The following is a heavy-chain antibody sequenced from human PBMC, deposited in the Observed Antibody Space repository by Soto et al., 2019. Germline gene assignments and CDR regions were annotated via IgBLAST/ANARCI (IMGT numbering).Heavy chain of an antibody. CDR1: GFTFSNAW. D-gene: IGHD2-2*01. V-gene: IGHV3-15*01. J-gene: IGHJ6*03. CDR2: IKSKTDGGTT. CDR3: TTAFVAPRSSHYDYSYYYLDV. Sequence: EVQLVESGGGLVKPGGSLRLSCAASGFTFSNAWMSWVRQAPGKGLEWVGRIKSKTDGGTTDYAAPVKGRFTISRYDSENTLYLQMNSLKNVDTGKYYCTTAFVAPRSSHYDYSYYYLDVWGKGTTVTVSS.